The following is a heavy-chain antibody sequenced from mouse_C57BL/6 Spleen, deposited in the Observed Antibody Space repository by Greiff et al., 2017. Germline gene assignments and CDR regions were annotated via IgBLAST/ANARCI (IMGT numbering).Heavy chain of an antibody. CDR3: ARAITGGFAY. CDR2: ISDGGSYT. J-gene: IGHJ3*01. V-gene: IGHV5-4*03. CDR1: GFTFSSYA. Sequence: EVKLVESGGGLVKPGGSLKLSCAASGFTFSSYAMSWVRQTPEKRLEWVATISDGGSYTYYPDNVEGRFTISRDNAKNNLYLQMSHLKSEDTAMYYCARAITGGFAYWGQGTLVTVSA. D-gene: IGHD1-2*01.